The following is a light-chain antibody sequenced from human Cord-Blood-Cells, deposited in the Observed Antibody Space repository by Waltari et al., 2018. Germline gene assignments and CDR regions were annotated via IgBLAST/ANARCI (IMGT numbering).Light chain of an antibody. CDR3: GTWDSSPGAVV. J-gene: IGLJ2*01. Sequence: QSVLTQPPSVSAAPGQKVTISCSGSSSNIGNNYVSWYQQLPGTAPKLLIHDKQKRPSGTPYPFSGSASGTSATLGNTGRQTGGEADYYCGTWDSSPGAVVFGGGPKMTVL. CDR1: SSNIGNNY. V-gene: IGLV1-51*01. CDR2: DKQ.